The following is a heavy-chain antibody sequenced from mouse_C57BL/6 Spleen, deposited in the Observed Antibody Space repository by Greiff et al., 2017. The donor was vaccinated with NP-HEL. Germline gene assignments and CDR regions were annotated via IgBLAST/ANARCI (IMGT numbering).Heavy chain of an antibody. J-gene: IGHJ2*01. CDR2: INPNNGGT. CDR1: GYTFTDYN. V-gene: IGHV1-18*01. Sequence: VQLQQSGPELVKPGASVKIPCKASGYTFTDYNMDWVKQSHGKSLEWIGDINPNNGGTIYNQKFKGKATLTVDKSSSTAYMELRSLTSEDTAVYYCARIYYYGSSYALFDYWGQGTTLTVSS. CDR3: ARIYYYGSSYALFDY. D-gene: IGHD1-1*01.